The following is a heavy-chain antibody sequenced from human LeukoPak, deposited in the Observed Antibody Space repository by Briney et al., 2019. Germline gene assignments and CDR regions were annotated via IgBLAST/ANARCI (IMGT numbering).Heavy chain of an antibody. CDR1: GGSISSSSHY. CDR3: ARGVRVGNFDS. Sequence: PSQTLSLTCTVSGGSISSSSHYWGWIRQPPGKGPEWIGSIYYSGSTYYNPSLKSRVTISVDTSKNQFSLKLSSVTAADTAVYYCARGVRVGNFDSWGQGTPVTVSS. D-gene: IGHD2-8*02. CDR2: IYYSGST. V-gene: IGHV4-39*07. J-gene: IGHJ4*02.